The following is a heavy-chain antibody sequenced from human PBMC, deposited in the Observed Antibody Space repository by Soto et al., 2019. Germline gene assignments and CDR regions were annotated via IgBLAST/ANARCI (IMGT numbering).Heavy chain of an antibody. CDR3: ASIGIAVAGNSSYFDY. CDR2: IYHSGST. J-gene: IGHJ4*02. D-gene: IGHD6-19*01. Sequence: SETLSLTCAVSGYSISSGYYWGWIRQPPGKGLEWIGSIYHSGSTYYNPSLKSRVTISVDKSKNQFSLKLSSVTAADTAVYYCASIGIAVAGNSSYFDYWGQGTLVTVSS. V-gene: IGHV4-38-2*01. CDR1: GYSISSGYY.